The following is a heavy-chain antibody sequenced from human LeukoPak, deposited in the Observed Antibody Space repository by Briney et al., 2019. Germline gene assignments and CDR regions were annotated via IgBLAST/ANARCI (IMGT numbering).Heavy chain of an antibody. V-gene: IGHV3-48*03. D-gene: IGHD3-10*01. J-gene: IGHJ6*04. CDR1: GFTSSSYE. CDR3: ARQIWFGESNYGMDV. CDR2: ISSSGSTI. Sequence: LPGGSLRLSCAASGFTSSSYEMNWARQAPGKGLEWASYISSSGSTIYYADSVKGRFTISRDNAKNSLYLQMNSLRAEDTAVYYCARQIWFGESNYGMDVWGKGTTVTVSS.